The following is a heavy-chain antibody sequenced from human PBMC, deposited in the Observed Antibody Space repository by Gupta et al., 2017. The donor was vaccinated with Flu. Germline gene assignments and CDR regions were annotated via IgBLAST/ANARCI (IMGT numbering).Heavy chain of an antibody. J-gene: IGHJ4*02. V-gene: IGHV3-23*01. D-gene: IGHD5-18*01. CDR2: ITDSGDTT. Sequence: EVQLLESGGGLVQPGGSLRLSCEASGFSFSNFAMSWVRQAPGQGLEWVLGITDSGDTTYYADSVKGRFTISRDNSKNTLYLDMNSLRGEDTAIYYCAKNPSGYGLPKVVDSWGQGTQVTVSS. CDR1: GFSFSNFA. CDR3: AKNPSGYGLPKVVDS.